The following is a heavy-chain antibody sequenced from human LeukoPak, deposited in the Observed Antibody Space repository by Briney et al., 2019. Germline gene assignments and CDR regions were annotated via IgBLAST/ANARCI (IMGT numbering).Heavy chain of an antibody. D-gene: IGHD6-13*01. CDR3: AEDSQQLPQGYFQH. V-gene: IGHV3-23*01. CDR1: GFTFSSYA. Sequence: GGSLRLSCAASGFTFSSYAMSWVRQAPGKGLEWVSAISGSGGSTYYADSVKGRFTMSRDNSKNTLYLQMNSLRAEDTAVCYCAEDSQQLPQGYFQHWGQGTLVTVSS. J-gene: IGHJ1*01. CDR2: ISGSGGST.